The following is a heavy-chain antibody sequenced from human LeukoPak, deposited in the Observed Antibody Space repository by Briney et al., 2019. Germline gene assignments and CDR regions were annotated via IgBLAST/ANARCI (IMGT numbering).Heavy chain of an antibody. CDR1: GFTFSSYA. V-gene: IGHV3-23*01. Sequence: GGSLRLSCAASGFTFSSYAMNWVRQAPGKGLEWVSGISGSGGSTYYADSVKGRFTISRDNSKNTLYLQMNSLRAEDTAVYYCAIGGVATTGDWFDPWGQGTLVTVSS. CDR2: ISGSGGST. D-gene: IGHD5-12*01. J-gene: IGHJ5*02. CDR3: AIGGVATTGDWFDP.